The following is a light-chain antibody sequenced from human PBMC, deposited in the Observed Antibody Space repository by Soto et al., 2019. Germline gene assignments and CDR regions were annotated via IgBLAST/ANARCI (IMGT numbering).Light chain of an antibody. CDR3: QQYYSTPRT. J-gene: IGKJ1*01. Sequence: DIVRTQSPASLSVSLGERATIDCKSSQTVLYSSNNKNHLAWYQQRPGQPPKLLFSWASTRESGVPDRFSASGSGTDFTLSIGSLQAEDVAVYYCQQYYSTPRTFGQGTKVDIK. CDR2: WAS. V-gene: IGKV4-1*01. CDR1: QTVLYSSNNKNH.